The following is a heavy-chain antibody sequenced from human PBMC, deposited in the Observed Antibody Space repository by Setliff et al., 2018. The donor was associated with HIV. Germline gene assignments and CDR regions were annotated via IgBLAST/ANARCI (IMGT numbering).Heavy chain of an antibody. J-gene: IGHJ4*02. Sequence: SETLSLTCTVSGGSISSSSYYWGWIRQPAGKGLEWIGHIYTNGGADYNSSLKSRVTISMDAPKNQFSLKLTSVTAADTAVYYCARDRYYGSGSYYNYFDYWGQGILVTVSS. CDR1: GGSISSSSYY. V-gene: IGHV4-61*09. CDR3: ARDRYYGSGSYYNYFDY. D-gene: IGHD3-10*01. CDR2: IYTNGGA.